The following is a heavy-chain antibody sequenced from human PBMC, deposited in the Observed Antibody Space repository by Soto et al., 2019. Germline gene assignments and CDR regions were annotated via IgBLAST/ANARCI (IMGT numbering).Heavy chain of an antibody. Sequence: SETLSLTCTVSGGSISSYYWSWIRQPPGKGLEWIGYIYYSGSTNYNPSLKSRVTISVDTSKNQFSLKLSSVTAADTAVYYCARLDYGDYYYYYYMDVWGKGTTVTVSS. D-gene: IGHD4-17*01. CDR3: ARLDYGDYYYYYYMDV. V-gene: IGHV4-59*08. CDR2: IYYSGST. CDR1: GGSISSYY. J-gene: IGHJ6*03.